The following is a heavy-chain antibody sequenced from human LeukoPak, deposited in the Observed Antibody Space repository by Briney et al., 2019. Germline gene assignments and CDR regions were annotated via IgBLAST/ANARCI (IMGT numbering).Heavy chain of an antibody. Sequence: GRSLRLSCAASEFTFSSYAMSWVRQAPAKGLEWVSTIIGNGRRTSYAASVKGRFTISRDNSKNTLHLKMNILRARDTPVYYCAKGGSDYIWGSYRPFEYWGQGTRVTVSS. CDR3: AKGGSDYIWGSYRPFEY. V-gene: IGHV3-23*01. D-gene: IGHD3-16*02. CDR1: EFTFSSYA. J-gene: IGHJ4*02. CDR2: IIGNGRRT.